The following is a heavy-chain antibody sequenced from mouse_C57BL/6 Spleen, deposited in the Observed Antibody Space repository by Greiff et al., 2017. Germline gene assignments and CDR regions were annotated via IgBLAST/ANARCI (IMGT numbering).Heavy chain of an antibody. V-gene: IGHV1-72*01. D-gene: IGHD1-1*01. J-gene: IGHJ1*03. CDR1: GYTFTSYW. CDR2: FEPNSGGT. Sequence: VQLQQPGAELVKPGASVTLSCKASGYTFTSYWMHWVKQRPGRGLEWIGRFEPNSGGTKYNEKFKSKATLTVDKPSSTAYMQRSSLASEDSAVYYCARKNYGSSAWYFDVGGTGTTVTVSS. CDR3: ARKNYGSSAWYFDV.